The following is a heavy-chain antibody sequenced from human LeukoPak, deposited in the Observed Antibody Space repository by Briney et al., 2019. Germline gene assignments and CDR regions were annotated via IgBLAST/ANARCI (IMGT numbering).Heavy chain of an antibody. Sequence: GASVKVSCKAAGYTFTSHGFIWLRQAPGQGLEWMGWITVNNGYTKYAQELQGRVTMTTDTSTSTAYMELRSLRSDDTAVYYCAKVHCISTNCIHIWTYFDYWGQGTLVTVSS. CDR1: GYTFTSHG. V-gene: IGHV1-18*01. CDR2: ITVNNGYT. CDR3: AKVHCISTNCIHIWTYFDY. D-gene: IGHD2-2*01. J-gene: IGHJ4*02.